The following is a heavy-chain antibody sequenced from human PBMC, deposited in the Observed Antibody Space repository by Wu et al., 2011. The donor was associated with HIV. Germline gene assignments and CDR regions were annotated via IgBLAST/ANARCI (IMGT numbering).Heavy chain of an antibody. Sequence: QVQLVQTGAEVKKPGASVKVSCKTSGYTFTSYGISWVRQAPGQGLEWMGWISADNGDTNYAQKLQGRVTMTTDTSTSTAYMELRSLRFDDTAVYYCARDRHPMVGPWYYYYYMDVWGKGTTVTSP. CDR2: ISADNGDT. CDR3: ARDRHPMVGPWYYYYYMDV. CDR1: GYTFTSYG. V-gene: IGHV1-18*01. D-gene: IGHD3-10*01. J-gene: IGHJ6*03.